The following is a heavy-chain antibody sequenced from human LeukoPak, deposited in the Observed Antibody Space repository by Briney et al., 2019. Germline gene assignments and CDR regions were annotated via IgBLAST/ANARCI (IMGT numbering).Heavy chain of an antibody. CDR2: ISDSGGST. Sequence: GGSLRLSCAASGFTFSTYAMSWVRQAPGKGLDWVSTISDSGGSTYYADSVKGRFTISRDNSKNTRYLQMNSLRVEDTAIYYCAKSRYDFWSGGDYWGQGTLVTVSS. CDR3: AKSRYDFWSGGDY. CDR1: GFTFSTYA. J-gene: IGHJ4*02. D-gene: IGHD3-3*01. V-gene: IGHV3-23*01.